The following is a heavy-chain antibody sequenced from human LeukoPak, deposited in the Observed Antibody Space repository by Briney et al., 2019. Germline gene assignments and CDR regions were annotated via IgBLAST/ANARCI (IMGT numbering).Heavy chain of an antibody. CDR3: AGTAMVLYYFDY. J-gene: IGHJ4*02. D-gene: IGHD5-18*01. CDR1: GFTFSSYA. Sequence: GGSLRLSCAASGFTFSSYAMHWVRQAPGKGLEWVAVISYDGSNKYYADSVKGRFTISRDNSKNTLYLQMNSLRAEDTAVYYCAGTAMVLYYFDYWGQGTLVTVSS. V-gene: IGHV3-30-3*01. CDR2: ISYDGSNK.